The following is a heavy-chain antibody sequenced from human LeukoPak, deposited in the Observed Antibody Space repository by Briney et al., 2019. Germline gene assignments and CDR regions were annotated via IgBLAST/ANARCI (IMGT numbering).Heavy chain of an antibody. CDR2: INHSGST. CDR1: GGSFSGYY. CDR3: ASVVPAAIYAFDI. J-gene: IGHJ3*02. V-gene: IGHV4-34*01. D-gene: IGHD2-2*01. Sequence: SETLSLTCAVYGGSFSGYYWSWIRQPPGKGLEWIWEINHSGSTNYNPSLKNRVTISVDTSKNQFSLKLSSVTAADTAVYYCASVVPAAIYAFDIWGQGTMVPVSS.